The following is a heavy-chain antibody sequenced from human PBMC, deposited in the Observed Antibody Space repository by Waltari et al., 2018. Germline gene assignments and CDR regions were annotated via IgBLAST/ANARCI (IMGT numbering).Heavy chain of an antibody. Sequence: QVQLVQSGAEVKKPGASVQVSCKASGYTFTSYDINWVRQATGQGLEWMGWMNPKRGNPGYEQKCRGRVTMTRNTSISTAYMELSSLRSEDTAVYYCARGGNIVVVVAAIPSAFDIWGQGTMVTVSS. J-gene: IGHJ3*02. D-gene: IGHD2-15*01. V-gene: IGHV1-8*01. CDR2: MNPKRGNP. CDR3: ARGGNIVVVVAAIPSAFDI. CDR1: GYTFTSYD.